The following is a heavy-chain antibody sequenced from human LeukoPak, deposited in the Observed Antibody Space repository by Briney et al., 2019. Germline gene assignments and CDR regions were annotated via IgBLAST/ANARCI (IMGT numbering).Heavy chain of an antibody. CDR3: ARDGGDGYTSYDTGFDC. CDR1: GGSISSGSYY. J-gene: IGHJ4*02. D-gene: IGHD5-24*01. CDR2: IYTSGST. V-gene: IGHV4-61*02. Sequence: SSETLSLTCTVSGGSISSGSYYWSWIRQPAGKGLEWIGRIYTSGSTNYNPSLKSRVTISVDTSKNQFSLKLSSVTAADTAVYYCARDGGDGYTSYDTGFDCWGQGTLVTVSS.